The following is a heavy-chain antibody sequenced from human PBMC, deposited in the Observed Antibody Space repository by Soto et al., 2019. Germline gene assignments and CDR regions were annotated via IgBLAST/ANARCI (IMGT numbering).Heavy chain of an antibody. J-gene: IGHJ4*02. D-gene: IGHD6-6*01. CDR1: GFTFSTYA. CDR3: AKNWDTTSSSSSH. CDR2: ISGTGGST. V-gene: IGHV3-23*01. Sequence: EVQLLESGGGLVQPGGSLRLSCAASGFTFSTYAMSWVRQAPGKGLEWVSVISGTGGSTYYADSVKGRFTISRDNSKNTLYLQMNSLRAEDTAVYYCAKNWDTTSSSSSHWGQGTLVTVSS.